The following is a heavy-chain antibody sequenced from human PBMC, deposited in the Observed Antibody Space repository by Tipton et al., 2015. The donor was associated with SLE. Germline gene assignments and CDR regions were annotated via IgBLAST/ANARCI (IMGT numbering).Heavy chain of an antibody. CDR1: GDSISSGSYY. D-gene: IGHD1-1*01. CDR3: GRHKTATRAFDF. Sequence: TLSLTCSVSGDSISSGSYYWGWIRQPPGKGLEWIGSISSSGTTYYNPSLKSRVTISVDTSKNQFSLKLSSVTAADTAVYYCGRHKTATRAFDFWGQGTLVTVSS. J-gene: IGHJ3*01. CDR2: ISSSGTT. V-gene: IGHV4-39*01.